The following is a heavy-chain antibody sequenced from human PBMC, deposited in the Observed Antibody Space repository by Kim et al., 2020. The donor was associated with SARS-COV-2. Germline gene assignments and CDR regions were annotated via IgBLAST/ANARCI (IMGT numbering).Heavy chain of an antibody. CDR3: ATFKSWVGGEGY. CDR2: INLGDSDA. Sequence: GESLKISCKGSGYNFANYRIAWVRQMPGKGLEWMGIINLGDSDARYSPSFQGQVTISGDKSINTAYLQWSSLKATDTAIYYCATFKSWVGGEGYWGQGTL. CDR1: GYNFANYR. J-gene: IGHJ4*02. V-gene: IGHV5-51*01. D-gene: IGHD3-10*01.